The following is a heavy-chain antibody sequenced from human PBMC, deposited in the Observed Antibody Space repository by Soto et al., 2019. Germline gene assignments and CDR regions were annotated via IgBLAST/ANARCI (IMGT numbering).Heavy chain of an antibody. CDR2: IYYSGST. J-gene: IGHJ3*02. CDR1: GGSISSSSYY. D-gene: IGHD3-3*01. V-gene: IGHV4-39*01. CDR3: ARQSYDFWSGYRLAFDI. Sequence: QLQLQESGPGLVKPSETLSLTCTVSGGSISSSSYYWGWIRQPPGKGLEWIGSIYYSGSTYYNPSLKSRVTISVDTSKNQFSLKLSSVTAADTAVYYCARQSYDFWSGYRLAFDIWGQGTMVTVSS.